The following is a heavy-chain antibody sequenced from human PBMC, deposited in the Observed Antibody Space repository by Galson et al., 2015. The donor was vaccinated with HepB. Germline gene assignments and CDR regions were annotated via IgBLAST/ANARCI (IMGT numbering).Heavy chain of an antibody. CDR1: GFTFSSYA. Sequence: SLRLSCAASGFTFSSYAMSWVRQAPGKGLEWVSAISGSGGSTYYADSVKGRFTISRDNSKNTLYLQMNSLRAEDTAVYYCAKDLWLGMARYGMDVWGQGTTVTVSS. D-gene: IGHD6-19*01. J-gene: IGHJ6*02. CDR3: AKDLWLGMARYGMDV. CDR2: ISGSGGST. V-gene: IGHV3-23*01.